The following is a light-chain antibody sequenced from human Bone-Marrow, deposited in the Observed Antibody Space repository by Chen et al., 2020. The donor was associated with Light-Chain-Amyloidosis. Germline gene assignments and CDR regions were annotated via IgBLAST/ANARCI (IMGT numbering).Light chain of an antibody. J-gene: IGLJ3*02. CDR2: DVS. CDR1: SSDVGGYNY. V-gene: IGLV2-14*03. CDR3: SSYTRSSTWL. Sequence: QSALTQPASVSGSPGQSITISCTGTSSDVGGYNYVSWYQQHPGTAPKLVIFDVSYRPSGISNRFSGSQSGNTASLTISGLQAEDEADYYCSSYTRSSTWLFGGGTRLTVL.